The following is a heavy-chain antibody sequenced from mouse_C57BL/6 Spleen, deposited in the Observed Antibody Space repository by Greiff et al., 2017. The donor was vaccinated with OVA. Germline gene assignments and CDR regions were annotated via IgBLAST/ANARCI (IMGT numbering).Heavy chain of an antibody. CDR2: ISYDGSN. D-gene: IGHD1-1*01. CDR1: GYSITSGYY. J-gene: IGHJ4*01. CDR3: ARDTTEAMDY. Sequence: VQLKESGPGLVKPSQSLSLTCSVTGYSITSGYYWNWIRQFPGNKLEWMGYISYDGSNNYNPSLKNRISITRDTSKNQFFLKLNSVTTEDTATYYCARDTTEAMDYWGQGTSVTVSS. V-gene: IGHV3-6*01.